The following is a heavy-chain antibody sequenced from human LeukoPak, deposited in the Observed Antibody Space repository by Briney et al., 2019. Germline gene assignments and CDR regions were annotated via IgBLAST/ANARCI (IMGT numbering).Heavy chain of an antibody. CDR1: GFTFGDYA. CDR2: IRSKAYGGTT. V-gene: IGHV3-49*04. J-gene: IGHJ4*02. D-gene: IGHD3-10*01. CDR3: TQGLWFGESYFDY. Sequence: GRSLRLSCTASGFTFGDYAMSWVRQAPGKGLEWVGFIRSKAYGGTTEYAASVKGRLTISRDDSKSIAYLQMNSLKTEDTAVYYCTQGLWFGESYFDYWGQGTLVTVSS.